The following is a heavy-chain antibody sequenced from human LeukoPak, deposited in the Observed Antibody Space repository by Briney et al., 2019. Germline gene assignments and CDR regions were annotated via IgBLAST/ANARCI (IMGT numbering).Heavy chain of an antibody. V-gene: IGHV1-2*02. CDR1: GYTFTGYY. D-gene: IGHD3-3*01. CDR2: INPNSGGT. J-gene: IGHJ5*02. Sequence: ASVKVSCKASGYTFTGYYMHWVRQAPGQGLEWMGWINPNSGGTNYAQKFQGRVTMTRDTSISTAYMELSRLRSDDTAVYYCARTTFWSGYRQNNWFDPWGQGTLVTVSS. CDR3: ARTTFWSGYRQNNWFDP.